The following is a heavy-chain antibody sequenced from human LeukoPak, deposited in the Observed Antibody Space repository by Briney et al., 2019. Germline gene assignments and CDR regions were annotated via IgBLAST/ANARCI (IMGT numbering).Heavy chain of an antibody. CDR2: IRSKANSYAT. V-gene: IGHV3-73*01. CDR1: GFTFSGSA. J-gene: IGHJ6*03. CDR3: TRLSRNYYYYMDV. Sequence: GGSLRLSCAASGFTFSGSAMHWVRQASGKGLEWVGRIRSKANSYATAYAASVKGRFTVSRDDSKNTAYLQMNSLKTEDTAVYYCTRLSRNYYYYMDVWGKGTTVTVSS.